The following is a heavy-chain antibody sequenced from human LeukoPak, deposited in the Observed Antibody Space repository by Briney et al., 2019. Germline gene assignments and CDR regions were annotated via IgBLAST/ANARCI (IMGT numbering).Heavy chain of an antibody. CDR3: ARGGTYYTSGSYLGY. J-gene: IGHJ4*02. D-gene: IGHD3-10*01. V-gene: IGHV4-61*01. Sequence: SETQSLTCTVSGGSISTNTYYWSWIRQPPGKGLEWIGYIYHRGSATYNPSLKSRVAISLDTSKNQFSLKLSSVTAADTAVYYCARGGTYYTSGSYLGYWGQGTLVTVSS. CDR1: GGSISTNTYY. CDR2: IYHRGSA.